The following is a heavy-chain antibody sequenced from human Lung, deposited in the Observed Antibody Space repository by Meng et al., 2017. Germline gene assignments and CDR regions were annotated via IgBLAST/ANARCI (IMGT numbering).Heavy chain of an antibody. D-gene: IGHD6-19*01. Sequence: QVQLQESGPGLVKPTRTLSLTFSVSLGSITSSNWWSWVRQPPGKGLEWIGEISQSGRTNYDPSLRGRVTISVESNTQFSLKLSSVTAADTAVYYCASHVTMAGQRGFDYWGQGTLVTVSS. CDR1: LGSITSSNW. CDR2: ISQSGRT. J-gene: IGHJ4*02. CDR3: ASHVTMAGQRGFDY. V-gene: IGHV4-4*02.